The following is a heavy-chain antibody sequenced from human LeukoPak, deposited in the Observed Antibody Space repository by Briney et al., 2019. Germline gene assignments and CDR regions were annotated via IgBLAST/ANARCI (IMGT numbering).Heavy chain of an antibody. Sequence: NPSETLSLTCTVSGGSISSYYWSWVRQPPGKGLEWVGYIYYSGSTNYNPSLKSRVTISVDTSKNQFSLKLSSVTAADTAVYYCARAKYSSSWYGWSDYWGQGTLVTVSS. J-gene: IGHJ4*02. CDR2: IYYSGST. CDR1: GGSISSYY. D-gene: IGHD6-13*01. V-gene: IGHV4-59*01. CDR3: ARAKYSSSWYGWSDY.